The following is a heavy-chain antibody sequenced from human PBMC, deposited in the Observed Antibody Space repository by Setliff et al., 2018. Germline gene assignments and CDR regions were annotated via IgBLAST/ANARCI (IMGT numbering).Heavy chain of an antibody. J-gene: IGHJ4*02. CDR1: GGSISRSSYH. D-gene: IGHD6-19*01. V-gene: IGHV4-39*07. Sequence: PSETLSLTCSVSGGSISRSSYHYVWIRQPPGKGLEWIGSIYYSGTTHYNPSLKSRVTISVDTSKNQFSLKLSSVTAADTAVYYCARDWGSSGWYFDYWGQGTLVTVSS. CDR3: ARDWGSSGWYFDY. CDR2: IYYSGTT.